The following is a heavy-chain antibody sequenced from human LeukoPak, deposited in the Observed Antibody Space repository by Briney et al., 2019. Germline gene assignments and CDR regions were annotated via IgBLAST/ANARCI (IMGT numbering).Heavy chain of an antibody. Sequence: SVKVSCKASGGTFSSYAISWVRQAPGQGLEWMGGIIPIFGTANYAQKFQGRVTITADESTSTAYMELSSLRSEDTAVYYCARGVSYDILTGPYYFDYWCQGTLVTVSS. CDR3: ARGVSYDILTGPYYFDY. CDR1: GGTFSSYA. J-gene: IGHJ4*02. D-gene: IGHD3-9*01. V-gene: IGHV1-69*13. CDR2: IIPIFGTA.